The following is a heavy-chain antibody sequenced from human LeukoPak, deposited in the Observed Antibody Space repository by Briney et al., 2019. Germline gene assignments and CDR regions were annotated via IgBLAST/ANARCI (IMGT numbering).Heavy chain of an antibody. CDR2: IYYSGST. CDR1: GGSISSSSYY. D-gene: IGHD3-22*01. Sequence: SETLSLTCTVSGGSISSSSYYWGWIRQPPGKGLEWIGSIYYSGSTYYNPSLKSRVTISVDTSKNQFSLKLSSVTAADTAVYYCARDLRNYYDSSGYYPPGWFDPWGQGTLVTVSS. J-gene: IGHJ5*02. CDR3: ARDLRNYYDSSGYYPPGWFDP. V-gene: IGHV4-39*07.